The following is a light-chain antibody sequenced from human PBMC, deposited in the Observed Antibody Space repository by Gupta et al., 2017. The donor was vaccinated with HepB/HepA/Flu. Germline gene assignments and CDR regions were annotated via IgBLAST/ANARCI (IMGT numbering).Light chain of an antibody. Sequence: DIQMTQSPSSLSASVGDRVTITCRASQSISSYLNWYHQKPGKAPKPLLYAASSLQSGVPSRFRGSGSGTDFPLTISMLQPEDFATYYFQHTYSTLTFGAGTKVEI. J-gene: IGKJ4*01. V-gene: IGKV1-39*01. CDR3: QHTYSTLT. CDR1: QSISSY. CDR2: AAS.